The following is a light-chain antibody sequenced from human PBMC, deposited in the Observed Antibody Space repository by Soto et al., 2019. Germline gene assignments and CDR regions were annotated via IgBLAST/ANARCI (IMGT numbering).Light chain of an antibody. CDR3: QSYDIKLSSPV. V-gene: IGLV1-40*01. J-gene: IGLJ2*01. CDR1: TSNIGAGYD. Sequence: QPVLTQPPSVSGAPGQRVTISCAGNTSNIGAGYDVHWYQQFPGTAPRLVIHANTNRPSGVPDRLSGSKSGTSASLAITGLQADDEADYHCQSYDIKLSSPVFGGGTKLTVL. CDR2: ANT.